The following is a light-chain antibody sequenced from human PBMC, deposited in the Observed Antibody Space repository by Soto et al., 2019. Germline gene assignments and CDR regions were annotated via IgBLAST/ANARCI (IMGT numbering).Light chain of an antibody. CDR3: SSYTSSSTRGV. V-gene: IGLV2-14*01. CDR2: DVS. J-gene: IGLJ2*01. Sequence: QSVLTQPASMSGSPGQSITISCTGTSSDVGGYNYVSWYQQHPGKAPKLMIYDVSNRPSGVSNRFSGSKSGNTASLTISGLQAEDEADYYCSSYTSSSTRGVFGGATKLTVL. CDR1: SSDVGGYNY.